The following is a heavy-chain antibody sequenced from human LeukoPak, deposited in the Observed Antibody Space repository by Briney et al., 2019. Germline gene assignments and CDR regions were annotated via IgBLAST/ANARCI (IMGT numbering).Heavy chain of an antibody. J-gene: IGHJ4*02. Sequence: GRSLRLSCAASGFTFDNYAIHWVRHAPGKGLEWVSGISWNSGTIGYADSVKGRLTISRDNAKNSLYLQMNSLRAEDTALYYCAKDKSTSSGWYYFDFWGQGTLVTVSS. CDR2: ISWNSGTI. CDR1: GFTFDNYA. CDR3: AKDKSTSSGWYYFDF. V-gene: IGHV3-9*01. D-gene: IGHD6-19*01.